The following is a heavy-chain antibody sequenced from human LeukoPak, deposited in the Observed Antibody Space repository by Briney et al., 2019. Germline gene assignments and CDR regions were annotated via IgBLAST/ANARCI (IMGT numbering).Heavy chain of an antibody. J-gene: IGHJ6*02. Sequence: SVKVSCKASGGTFSSYAISWVRQAPGQGLEWMGRIIPILGIANYAQKFQGRVTITADKSTSTAYMELSSLRSEDTAVYYCARHVLAATSYYGMDVWGQGTTVTVSS. D-gene: IGHD2-15*01. CDR1: GGTFSSYA. CDR2: IIPILGIA. CDR3: ARHVLAATSYYGMDV. V-gene: IGHV1-69*04.